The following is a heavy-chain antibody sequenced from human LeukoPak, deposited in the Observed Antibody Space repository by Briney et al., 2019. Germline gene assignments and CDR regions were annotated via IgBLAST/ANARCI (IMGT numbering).Heavy chain of an antibody. J-gene: IGHJ5*02. Sequence: ASVKVSCKASGYTFTSYDINWVRQATGQGLEWMGWMNPNSGNTGYAQKFQGRVTMTRNTSISTAYMELSSLRSEDTAVYYCARNPGYCSSTSCYRNNWFDPWGQGTLVTVSS. V-gene: IGHV1-8*01. D-gene: IGHD2-2*01. CDR2: MNPNSGNT. CDR1: GYTFTSYD. CDR3: ARNPGYCSSTSCYRNNWFDP.